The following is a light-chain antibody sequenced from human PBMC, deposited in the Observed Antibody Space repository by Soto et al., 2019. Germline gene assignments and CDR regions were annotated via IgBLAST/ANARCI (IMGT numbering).Light chain of an antibody. J-gene: IGKJ1*01. CDR1: QSVSSSY. CDR2: GTS. V-gene: IGKV3-20*01. Sequence: IVLTQSPGTLSLSPGERATLSCRASQSVSSSYLAWYQQKPGQAPRLLIYGTSSRATAIPDRFSGSVSGTDFTLTISRLEPEDFAVYYCQQYGSSSWTFGQGTKVEIK. CDR3: QQYGSSSWT.